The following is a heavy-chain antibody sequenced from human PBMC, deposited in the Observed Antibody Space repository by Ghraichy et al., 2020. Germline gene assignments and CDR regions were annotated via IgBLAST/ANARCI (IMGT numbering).Heavy chain of an antibody. V-gene: IGHV6-1*01. CDR2: TYYRSKWYN. Sequence: SQTLSLPCAISGDSVSSNSAAWNWIRQSPSRGLEWLGRTYYRSKWYNDYAVSVKSRITINPDTSKNQFSLQLNSVTPEDTAVYYCARDGTYYYDSSGYYASNGMDVWGQGTTVTVSS. D-gene: IGHD3-22*01. CDR3: ARDGTYYYDSSGYYASNGMDV. CDR1: GDSVSSNSAA. J-gene: IGHJ6*02.